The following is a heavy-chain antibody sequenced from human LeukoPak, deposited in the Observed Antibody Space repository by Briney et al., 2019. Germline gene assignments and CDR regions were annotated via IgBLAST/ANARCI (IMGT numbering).Heavy chain of an antibody. CDR1: GFHFSNYG. CDR2: ISSSSSYI. Sequence: PGGSLRLSCAASGFHFSNYGIHWVRQAPGKGLEWVSSISSSSSYIYYADSVKGRFTISRDNAKNSLYLQMNSLRAEDTAVYYCARDSGYSYGIFDYWGQGTLVTVSS. CDR3: ARDSGYSYGIFDY. D-gene: IGHD5-18*01. V-gene: IGHV3-21*01. J-gene: IGHJ4*02.